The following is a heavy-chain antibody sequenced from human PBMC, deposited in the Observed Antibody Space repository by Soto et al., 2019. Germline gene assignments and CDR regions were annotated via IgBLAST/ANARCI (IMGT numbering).Heavy chain of an antibody. CDR1: GGSTTSGGYY. V-gene: IGHV4-31*03. CDR2: IHHSGSN. CDR3: AREPYHYDSSGYYDY. J-gene: IGHJ4*02. Sequence: SETLSLTCTVSGGSTTSGGYYWNWIRQPPGKGLEWIAYIHHSGSNYHNPSLNSRVTISVDTSKNQVSLKLSSVTAADTAVYYCAREPYHYDSSGYYDYWGQGTLVTVSS. D-gene: IGHD3-22*01.